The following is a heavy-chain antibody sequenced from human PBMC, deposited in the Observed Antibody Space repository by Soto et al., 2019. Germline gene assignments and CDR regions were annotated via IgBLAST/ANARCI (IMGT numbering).Heavy chain of an antibody. J-gene: IGHJ4*02. CDR3: ARDRRDVGATGFDF. CDR1: GFTFETYS. V-gene: IGHV3-48*02. D-gene: IGHD5-12*01. Sequence: EVQLVESGGGLVQPGGSLRLSCVASGFTFETYSMNWVRQAPGKGLEWVSYTSSSSFTIYYADSVKGRFTISRDNAKNSLYLQMNSRRDEDTAVYYCARDRRDVGATGFDFWGQGTLVTVSS. CDR2: TSSSSFTI.